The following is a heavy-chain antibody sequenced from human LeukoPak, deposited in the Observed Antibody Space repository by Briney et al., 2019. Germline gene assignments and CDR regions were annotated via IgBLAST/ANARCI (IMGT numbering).Heavy chain of an antibody. J-gene: IGHJ4*02. Sequence: GGSLRLSCAASGFTFDKAWMNWGRQAPGKGLEWVSYISSSSSTIYYADSVKGRFTISRDNAKNSLYLQMNSLRAEDTAVYYCARADGGNFGGFDYWGQGTLVTVSS. V-gene: IGHV3-48*01. CDR2: ISSSSSTI. D-gene: IGHD4-23*01. CDR3: ARADGGNFGGFDY. CDR1: GFTFDKAW.